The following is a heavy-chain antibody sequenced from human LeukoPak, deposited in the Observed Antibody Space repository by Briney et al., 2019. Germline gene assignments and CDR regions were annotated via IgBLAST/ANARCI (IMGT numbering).Heavy chain of an antibody. Sequence: SETLSLTCAVYGGSFSGYYWSWIRQPPGKGLEWIGEINHRGSTNYNPSLKSRVTISVDTSKNQFSLKLSSVTAADTAVYYCARTVYGGNSRSFDYWGQGTLVTVSS. CDR3: ARTVYGGNSRSFDY. V-gene: IGHV4-34*01. CDR2: INHRGST. CDR1: GGSFSGYY. D-gene: IGHD4-23*01. J-gene: IGHJ4*02.